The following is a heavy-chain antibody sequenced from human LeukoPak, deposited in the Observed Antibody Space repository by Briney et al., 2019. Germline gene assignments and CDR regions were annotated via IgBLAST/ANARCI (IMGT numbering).Heavy chain of an antibody. V-gene: IGHV4-59*01. CDR3: ARDSRDYGERAFDI. J-gene: IGHJ3*02. CDR2: IYYSGST. CDR1: GGSISSYY. Sequence: SETLSLTCTVSGGSISSYYWSWIRQPPGKGLEWVGYIYYSGSTSYNTSLKSRVTISVDTSQNQFSLKLTSVTAADTAVYYCARDSRDYGERAFDIWGQGTVVTVSS. D-gene: IGHD4-17*01.